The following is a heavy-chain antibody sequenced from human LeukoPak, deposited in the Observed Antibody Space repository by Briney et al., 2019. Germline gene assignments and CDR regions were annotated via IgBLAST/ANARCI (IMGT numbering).Heavy chain of an antibody. CDR1: GGSLSFYY. Sequence: SETLSLTCGVSGGSLSFYYWSWIRQSPGKGLEWIAEISQNGDSNYNMSLKSRVTISLDKSKNQFSLQLNSVTPEDTAVYYCAREQWLDVGDGAEYFQHWGQGTLVTVSS. CDR3: AREQWLDVGDGAEYFQH. J-gene: IGHJ1*01. CDR2: ISQNGDS. V-gene: IGHV4-34*01. D-gene: IGHD6-19*01.